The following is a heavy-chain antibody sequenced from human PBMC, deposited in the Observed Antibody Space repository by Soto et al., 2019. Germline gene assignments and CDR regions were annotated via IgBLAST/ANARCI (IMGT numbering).Heavy chain of an antibody. D-gene: IGHD6-13*01. V-gene: IGHV3-23*01. CDR3: AKVWRIAAAGKAPYYYFDY. CDR1: GFTFSSYA. CDR2: ISGSGGST. J-gene: IGHJ4*02. Sequence: GGSLRLSCAASGFTFSSYAMSWVRQAPGKGLEWVSAISGSGGSTYYADSVKGRFTISRDNSKNTLYLQMNSLRAEDTAVYYCAKVWRIAAAGKAPYYYFDYWGQGTLVTVSS.